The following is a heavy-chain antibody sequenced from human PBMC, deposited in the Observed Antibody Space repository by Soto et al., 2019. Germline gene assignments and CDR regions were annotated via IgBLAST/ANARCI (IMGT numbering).Heavy chain of an antibody. Sequence: EVQLVESGGGLVQPGGSLRLSCAESGFTFSSYWMSWVRQAPGTGLEWVANIKQDETEKYYVDSVKGRFAISRDNGKNTLYPQMHSLRAADPAVDYCPRVRTENYYRIDVWGQGTTVTVSS. V-gene: IGHV3-7*04. CDR2: IKQDETEK. J-gene: IGHJ6*02. CDR1: GFTFSSYW. CDR3: PRVRTENYYRIDV.